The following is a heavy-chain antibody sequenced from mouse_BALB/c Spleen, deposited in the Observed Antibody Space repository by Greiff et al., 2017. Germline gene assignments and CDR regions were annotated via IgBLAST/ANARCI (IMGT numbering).Heavy chain of an antibody. CDR3: AREGYYYGSSVFDY. Sequence: VQLQQSGADLAKPGASVKMSCKASGYTFTSYWMHWVNQRPGQGLEWIGYINPSTGYTEYNQKFKDKATLTADKSSSTAYMQLSSLTSEDSAVYYCAREGYYYGSSVFDYWGQGTTLTVSS. J-gene: IGHJ2*01. V-gene: IGHV1-7*01. D-gene: IGHD1-1*01. CDR2: INPSTGYT. CDR1: GYTFTSYW.